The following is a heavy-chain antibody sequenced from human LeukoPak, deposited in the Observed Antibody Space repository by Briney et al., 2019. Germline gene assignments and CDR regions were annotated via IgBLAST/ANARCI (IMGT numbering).Heavy chain of an antibody. V-gene: IGHV5-51*01. Sequence: GGSLKISFKGSGCRFTSYWIGWVRQMPGKGLEWMGIIYPGDSDTRYSPSFQGQVTISADKSISTASLKWSSLKASDTAMYYCARPSPYYFDYWGQGTLVTVSS. CDR3: ARPSPYYFDY. CDR1: GCRFTSYW. J-gene: IGHJ4*02. CDR2: IYPGDSDT.